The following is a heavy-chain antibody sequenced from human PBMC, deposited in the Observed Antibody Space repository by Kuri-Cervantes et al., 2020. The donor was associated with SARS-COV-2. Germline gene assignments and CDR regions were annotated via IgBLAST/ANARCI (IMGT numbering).Heavy chain of an antibody. Sequence: ASVKVSCKAPETTFPNYDINWVRQVTGQGLEWMGMVKTNSGNTLYAQFFQGRVTMTRDTSTSTVYIELSSLTSEDTAIYYCYCAPKEGFDSWGQGTLVTVSS. J-gene: IGHJ4*02. V-gene: IGHV1-8*01. CDR3: YCAPKEGFDS. CDR2: VKTNSGNT. D-gene: IGHD2-21*01. CDR1: ETTFPNYD.